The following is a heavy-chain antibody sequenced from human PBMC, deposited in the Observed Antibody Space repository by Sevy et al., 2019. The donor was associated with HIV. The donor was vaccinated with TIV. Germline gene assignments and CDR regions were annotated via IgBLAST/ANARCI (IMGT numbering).Heavy chain of an antibody. CDR3: ARDLPGDSRMDV. D-gene: IGHD3-22*01. CDR1: GFTFSSYE. J-gene: IGHJ6*02. CDR2: ISSSGSPI. Sequence: GGSLRLSCAASGFTFSSYEMNWVRQAPGKGPEWVSYISSSGSPIYYADSVKGRFTISRDNAKNSLYLQMNSLRAEDTGVYYCARDLPGDSRMDVWGQGTTVTVSS. V-gene: IGHV3-48*03.